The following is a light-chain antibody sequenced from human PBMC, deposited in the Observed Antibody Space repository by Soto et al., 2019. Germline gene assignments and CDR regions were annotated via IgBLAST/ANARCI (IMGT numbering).Light chain of an antibody. Sequence: QSVLTQPPSVSGAPGQRVTLSCTGSSSNIGAGYDVHWYQQLPGTAPKLLIYVNNNRPSGVPDRFSGSKSGTSASLAITGLQAEDEADYYCQSYDSSLSGWVFGGGTQLTVL. J-gene: IGLJ3*02. CDR3: QSYDSSLSGWV. CDR1: SSNIGAGYD. V-gene: IGLV1-40*01. CDR2: VNN.